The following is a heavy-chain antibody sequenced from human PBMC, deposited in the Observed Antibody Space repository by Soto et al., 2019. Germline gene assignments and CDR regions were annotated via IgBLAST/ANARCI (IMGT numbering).Heavy chain of an antibody. V-gene: IGHV3-21*01. D-gene: IGHD3-10*01. CDR2: ISSSSSYI. Sequence: LRLSCAASGFTFSSYSMNWVRQAPGKGLEWVSSISSSSSYIYYADSVKGRFTISRDNAKNSLYLQMNSLRAEDTAVYYCARIPKYYYGSGRDYYFDYWGQGTLVTVSS. J-gene: IGHJ4*02. CDR1: GFTFSSYS. CDR3: ARIPKYYYGSGRDYYFDY.